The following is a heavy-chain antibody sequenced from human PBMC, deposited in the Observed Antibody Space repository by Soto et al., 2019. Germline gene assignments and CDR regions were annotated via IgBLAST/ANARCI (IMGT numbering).Heavy chain of an antibody. J-gene: IGHJ3*02. CDR1: GFTFSSYG. D-gene: IGHD5-12*01. Sequence: QVQLVESGGGVVQPGRSLRLSCAASGFTFSSYGMHWVRQAPGKGLEWVAVISYDGSNKYYADSVKGRFTISRDNSKNTLYLQMNSLRAEDTAVYYCAKPPDGYNEPDDAFDIWGQGTMVTVSS. CDR3: AKPPDGYNEPDDAFDI. CDR2: ISYDGSNK. V-gene: IGHV3-30*18.